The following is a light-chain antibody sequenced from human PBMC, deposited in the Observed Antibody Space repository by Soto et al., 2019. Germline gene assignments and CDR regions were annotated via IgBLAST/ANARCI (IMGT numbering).Light chain of an antibody. CDR3: QQADTFPWT. Sequence: IQMTQSPASVSASVGDRVTITCQASRDISTWVAWYQQKPGKAPKLLIYSASALKRGVTSRFSGSGYGTDFALTVSSLQPEDFATYYCQQADTFPWTFGQGTKVDIK. J-gene: IGKJ1*01. V-gene: IGKV1D-12*01. CDR2: SAS. CDR1: RDISTW.